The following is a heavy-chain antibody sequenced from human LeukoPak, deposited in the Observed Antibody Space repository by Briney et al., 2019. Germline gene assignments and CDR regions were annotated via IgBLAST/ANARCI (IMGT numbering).Heavy chain of an antibody. V-gene: IGHV3-33*06. CDR2: IWYDGSNK. CDR3: AKDPHQRISVAGYFDY. D-gene: IGHD6-19*01. CDR1: GLTFSSYG. J-gene: IGHJ4*02. Sequence: GRSLRLSCAASGLTFSSYGMHWVRQAPGKGLEWVAVIWYDGSNKNYADSVKGRFTISRDNSKNTLYLQMNSLRVEDTAVYYCAKDPHQRISVAGYFDYWGQGTLVTVSS.